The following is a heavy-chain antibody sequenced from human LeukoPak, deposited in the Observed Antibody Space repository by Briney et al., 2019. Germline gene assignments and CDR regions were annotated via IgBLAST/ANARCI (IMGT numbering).Heavy chain of an antibody. Sequence: SPGGSLRLSCAASGFTFDDYGMSWVRQAPGKGLEWVSGINWNGGSTGYADSLKGRFTISRDNAKNSLYLQMNSLRAEDTALYYCAIHQAGTTVTPYQFDYWGQGTLVTVSS. V-gene: IGHV3-20*04. J-gene: IGHJ4*02. D-gene: IGHD4-17*01. CDR3: AIHQAGTTVTPYQFDY. CDR1: GFTFDDYG. CDR2: INWNGGST.